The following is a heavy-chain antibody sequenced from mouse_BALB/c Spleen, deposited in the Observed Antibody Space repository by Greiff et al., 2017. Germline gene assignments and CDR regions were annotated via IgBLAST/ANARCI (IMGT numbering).Heavy chain of an antibody. J-gene: IGHJ2*01. CDR2: IDPSDSYT. CDR1: GYTFTSYW. Sequence: QVQLQQPGAELVKPGASVKLSCKASGYTFTSYWMHWVKQRPGQGLEWIGEIDPSDSYTNYNQKFKGKATLTVDKSSSTAYMQLSSLTSEDSAVYYCARKTPSGTDYWGQGTTLTVSS. V-gene: IGHV1-69*02. CDR3: ARKTPSGTDY. D-gene: IGHD4-1*01.